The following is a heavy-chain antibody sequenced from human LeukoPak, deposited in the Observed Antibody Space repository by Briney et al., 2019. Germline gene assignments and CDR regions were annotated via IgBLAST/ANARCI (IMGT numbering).Heavy chain of an antibody. CDR2: MNPNSGNT. CDR1: GGTFSSYA. V-gene: IGHV1-8*03. Sequence: ASVKVSCKASGGTFSSYAISWVRQAPGQRLEWMGWMNPNSGNTGYAQKFQGRVTITRNTSISTAYMELSSLRSEDTAVYYCTRGAGSGSYYGYYYYYYMDVWGKGTTVTVSS. J-gene: IGHJ6*03. CDR3: TRGAGSGSYYGYYYYYYMDV. D-gene: IGHD1-26*01.